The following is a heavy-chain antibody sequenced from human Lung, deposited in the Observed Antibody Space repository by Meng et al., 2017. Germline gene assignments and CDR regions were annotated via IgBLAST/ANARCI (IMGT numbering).Heavy chain of an antibody. V-gene: IGHV3-23*01. CDR3: VRRIEYSSSSGY. D-gene: IGHD6-6*01. J-gene: IGHJ4*02. CDR1: GFTFSSDA. CDR2: ISGSGGST. Sequence: EVQLLESGGGLVQPGGSPRPSCVASGFTFSSDAMTWVRQAPGKGLEWVSSISGSGGSTYYADSVRGRFTISRDNSKNTVYLQMNSLRAEDTAIYYCVRRIEYSSSSGYWGQGTLVTVSS.